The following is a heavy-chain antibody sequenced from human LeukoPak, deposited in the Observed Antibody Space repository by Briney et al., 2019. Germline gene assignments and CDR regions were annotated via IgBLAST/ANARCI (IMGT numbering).Heavy chain of an antibody. CDR3: ARDGIAAAGYFDY. J-gene: IGHJ4*02. D-gene: IGHD6-13*01. CDR1: GFTFSNYG. CDR2: IYSGGST. V-gene: IGHV3-NL1*01. Sequence: GGSLRLSCAASGFTFSNYGMHWVRQAPGKGLEGVSVIYSGGSTYYADSVKGRFTISRDNSKNTLYLQMNSLRAEDTAVYYCARDGIAAAGYFDYWGQGTLVTVSS.